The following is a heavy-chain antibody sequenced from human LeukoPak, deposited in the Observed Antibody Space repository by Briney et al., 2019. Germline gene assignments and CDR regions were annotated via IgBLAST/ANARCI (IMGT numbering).Heavy chain of an antibody. CDR2: IRQDGSET. V-gene: IGHV3-7*01. J-gene: IGHJ4*02. D-gene: IGHD5-24*01. CDR1: GFTFTNYW. CDR3: ARGGKGIDGYNLF. Sequence: GGSLRLSCAASGFTFTNYWMTWVRQAPGKGPEWVANIRQDGSETNYVDSVRGRFTIARDNTKNTLYLQMNSLRAEDTAVYYCARGGKGIDGYNLFWGQGTLVTVSS.